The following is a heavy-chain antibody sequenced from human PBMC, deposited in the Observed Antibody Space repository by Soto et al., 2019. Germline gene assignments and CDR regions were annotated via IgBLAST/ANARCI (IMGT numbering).Heavy chain of an antibody. CDR3: ARDATDYYYGSGSLFDY. D-gene: IGHD3-10*01. CDR1: GGSISSSNW. J-gene: IGHJ4*02. Sequence: SETLSLTCVVSGGSISSSNWGSWVRQPPGKGLEWIGEIYHSGSTNYNPSLKSRVTISVDKSKNQFPLKLSSVTAADTAVYYCARDATDYYYGSGSLFDYWGQGTLVTV. CDR2: IYHSGST. V-gene: IGHV4-4*02.